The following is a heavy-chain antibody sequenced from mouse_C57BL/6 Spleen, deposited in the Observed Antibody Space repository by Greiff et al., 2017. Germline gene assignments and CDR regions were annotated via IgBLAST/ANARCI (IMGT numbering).Heavy chain of an antibody. CDR3: TRERDGYSWFAY. CDR2: ISSGGDYI. J-gene: IGHJ3*01. Sequence: EVQVVESGEGLVKPGGSLKLSCAASGFTFSSYAMSWVRQTPEKRLEWVAYISSGGDYIYYADTVKGRFTISKDNARNTLYLQMSSLKSEDTAKYYCTRERDGYSWFAYWGQGTLVTVSA. V-gene: IGHV5-9-1*02. D-gene: IGHD2-3*01. CDR1: GFTFSSYA.